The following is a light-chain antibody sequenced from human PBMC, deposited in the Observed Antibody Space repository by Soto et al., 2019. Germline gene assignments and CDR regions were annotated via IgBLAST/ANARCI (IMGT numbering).Light chain of an antibody. CDR1: RNDIGIYDM. J-gene: IGLJ1*01. Sequence: QSVLTQTASVSASPGQSITIFCTGSRNDIGIYDMVSWYQIRPGGAPKNIIFKGFKRPAWVPELFSASKSDNTASLTISYVQPEDEGDDFCCSYSPSDTSIVFGSGTKLTVL. V-gene: IGLV2-23*01. CDR2: KGF. CDR3: CSYSPSDTSIV.